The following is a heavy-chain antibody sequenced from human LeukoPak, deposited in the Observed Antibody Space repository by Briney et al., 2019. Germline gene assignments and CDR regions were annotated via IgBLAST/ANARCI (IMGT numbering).Heavy chain of an antibody. CDR2: MNPNSGNT. V-gene: IGHV1-8*03. D-gene: IGHD3-9*01. Sequence: ASVKVSCKASGYTFTSYDINWVRQATGQGLEWMGWMNPNSGNTGYAQKFQGRVTITRNTSISTAYMELSSLRSEDTAVYYCARGGRSTYFDWSPDYWGQGTLVTVSS. CDR1: GYTFTSYD. CDR3: ARGGRSTYFDWSPDY. J-gene: IGHJ4*02.